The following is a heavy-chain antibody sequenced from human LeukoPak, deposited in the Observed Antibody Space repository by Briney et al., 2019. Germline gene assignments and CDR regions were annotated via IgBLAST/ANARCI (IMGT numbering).Heavy chain of an antibody. CDR3: ARCRGYSYPNYFDP. V-gene: IGHV1-3*01. J-gene: IGHJ5*02. CDR1: GYTFINYA. D-gene: IGHD5-18*01. Sequence: EASVKVSCKASGYTFINYAINWGRQAPGQRLEWVGWINAVNGNTKYSPKFQGRVSITRDTSASTAYMELSSLRSEDTAVYYCARCRGYSYPNYFDPWGQGTLVTVSS. CDR2: INAVNGNT.